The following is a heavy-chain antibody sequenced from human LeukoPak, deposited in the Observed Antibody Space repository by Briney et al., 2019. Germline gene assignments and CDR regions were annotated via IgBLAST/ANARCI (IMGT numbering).Heavy chain of an antibody. V-gene: IGHV4-59*01. J-gene: IGHJ6*04. CDR3: ARNFPGRTEDV. Sequence: SETLSLTCTVSGDSMSSYFWTWVRQFPGKGLEWVGYIYQTTTTYNPSLKGRATISADMSQNQLSLKVTFVTAADTAVYYCARNFPGRTEDVWGKGTTVIVSS. CDR2: IYQTTT. CDR1: GDSMSSYF. D-gene: IGHD1-14*01.